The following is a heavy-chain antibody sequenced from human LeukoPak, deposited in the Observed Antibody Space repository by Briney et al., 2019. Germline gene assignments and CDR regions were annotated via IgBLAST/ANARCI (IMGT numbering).Heavy chain of an antibody. Sequence: GGSLRLSCAASGFTFSSYEMNWVRQAPGKGLEWVPYISSSGSTIYYADSVKGRFTISRDNAKNSLYLQMNSLRAEDTAVYYCAREGASLGYYFDYWGQGTLVTVSS. CDR2: ISSSGSTI. J-gene: IGHJ4*02. D-gene: IGHD4/OR15-4a*01. V-gene: IGHV3-48*03. CDR1: GFTFSSYE. CDR3: AREGASLGYYFDY.